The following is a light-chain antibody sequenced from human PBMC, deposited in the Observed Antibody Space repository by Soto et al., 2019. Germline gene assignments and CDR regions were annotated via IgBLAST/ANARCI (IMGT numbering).Light chain of an antibody. CDR3: AAWDVSLVV. CDR1: SSNIGTNT. J-gene: IGLJ2*01. CDR2: SDN. V-gene: IGLV1-44*01. Sequence: QSVLTQPPSASGTPGQRVTISCSGSSSNIGTNTVIWYQQLPGAAPKLLIYSDNQRPSGVSDRFSGSKSGTSASLAISGLQSEDEADYFCAAWDVSLVVFGGGTKLTVL.